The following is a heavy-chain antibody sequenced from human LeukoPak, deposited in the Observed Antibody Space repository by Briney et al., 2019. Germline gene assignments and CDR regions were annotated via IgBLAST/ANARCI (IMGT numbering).Heavy chain of an antibody. CDR1: GFTFDDYA. CDR2: ISWNSGSI. CDR3: AKADRGTIFGVVIPPVDY. J-gene: IGHJ4*02. V-gene: IGHV3-9*01. Sequence: GRSLRLSCAASGFTFDDYAMHWVRQAPGKGLEWVSGISWNSGSIGYADSVKGRFTISRDNAKNSLYLQMNSLRAEDTALYYCAKADRGTIFGVVIPPVDYWGQGTLVTVSP. D-gene: IGHD3-3*01.